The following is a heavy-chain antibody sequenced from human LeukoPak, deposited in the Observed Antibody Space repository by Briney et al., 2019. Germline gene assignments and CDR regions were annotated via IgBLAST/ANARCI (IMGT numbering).Heavy chain of an antibody. Sequence: PGGSLRLSCAASGFTFNTYSMNWVRQAPGKGLEWVSSISSSSSYIYYADSVKGRFTISRDNAKNSLYLQMNSLRAEDTAVYYCAKDRTVAGPAEYFQHWGQGTLVTVSS. D-gene: IGHD6-19*01. J-gene: IGHJ1*01. CDR3: AKDRTVAGPAEYFQH. CDR2: ISSSSSYI. CDR1: GFTFNTYS. V-gene: IGHV3-21*04.